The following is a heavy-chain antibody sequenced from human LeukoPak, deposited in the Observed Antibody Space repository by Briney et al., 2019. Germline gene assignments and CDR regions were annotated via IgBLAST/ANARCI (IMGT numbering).Heavy chain of an antibody. D-gene: IGHD1-26*01. CDR1: GYTFTSYY. V-gene: IGHV1-46*01. J-gene: IGHJ4*02. CDR3: TRAREPGYFDY. CDR2: INPSGGST. Sequence: GASVKVSCKASGYTFTSYYMHWVRQAPGQGLEWMGIINPSGGSTSYAQKFQGRVTMTRDTSTSTVYMELSSLRSEDTAVYYCTRAREPGYFDYWGQGTLVTVSS.